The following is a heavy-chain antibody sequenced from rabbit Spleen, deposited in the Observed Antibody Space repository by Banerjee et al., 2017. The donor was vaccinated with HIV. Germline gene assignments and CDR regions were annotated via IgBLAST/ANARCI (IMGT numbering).Heavy chain of an antibody. CDR3: ARDSGSSFSSYGMDL. V-gene: IGHV1S45*01. J-gene: IGHJ6*01. CDR2: IAGSDSGFT. D-gene: IGHD8-1*01. Sequence: QEQLEESGGDLVKPGASLTLTCTASGFSFSNSDYMCWVRQAPGKGLEWISCIAGSDSGFTYSATWAKGRFTISKTSSTTVTLQMTSLTAADTATYFCARDSGSSFSSYGMDLWGPGTLVTVS. CDR1: GFSFSNSDY.